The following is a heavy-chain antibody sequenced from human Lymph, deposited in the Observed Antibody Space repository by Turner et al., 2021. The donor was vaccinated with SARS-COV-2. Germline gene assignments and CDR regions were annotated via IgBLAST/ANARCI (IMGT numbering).Heavy chain of an antibody. CDR1: GFTFNNYA. D-gene: IGHD3-16*01. J-gene: IGHJ6*02. V-gene: IGHV3-23*01. CDR3: ANLYPTVSWEFPYGMDV. Sequence: EVQLLESGGGLVQPGGSLRLSCAASGFTFNNYAMSWVPQAPGKGLEWVSTIGGSGGSTYYADSVKGRFIISRDNSKTTLYLQMNSLRAEDTAVYYCANLYPTVSWEFPYGMDVWGQGTTVTVSS. CDR2: IGGSGGST.